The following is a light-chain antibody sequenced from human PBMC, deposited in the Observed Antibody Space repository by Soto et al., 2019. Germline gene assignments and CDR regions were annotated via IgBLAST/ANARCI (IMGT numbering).Light chain of an antibody. Sequence: QSVLTQPASVSGSPGQSITISCTGTSSDVGGYNYVSWYQQHPGKAPKLMIYEVSNRPSGVSNRSSGSKSGNTASLTISGLQAEDEADYYCSSYTSSSPLYVFGTPTKVTVL. CDR2: EVS. V-gene: IGLV2-14*01. J-gene: IGLJ1*01. CDR1: SSDVGGYNY. CDR3: SSYTSSSPLYV.